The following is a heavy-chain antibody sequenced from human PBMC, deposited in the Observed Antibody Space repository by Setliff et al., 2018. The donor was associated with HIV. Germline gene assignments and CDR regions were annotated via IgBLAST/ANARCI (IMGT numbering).Heavy chain of an antibody. D-gene: IGHD3-10*01. CDR3: ARVSRLGDSYGYYYYYMGV. CDR2: IHYSGNT. Sequence: SETLSLTCTVSGGSISTYSWSWIRQPPGKGLEWIGYIHYSGNTKYNPSLKSRVAISLDTSKKQFSLKLSSVTAADTSVYYCARVSRLGDSYGYYYYYMGVWGKGTTVTVSS. CDR1: GGSISTYS. V-gene: IGHV4-59*01. J-gene: IGHJ6*03.